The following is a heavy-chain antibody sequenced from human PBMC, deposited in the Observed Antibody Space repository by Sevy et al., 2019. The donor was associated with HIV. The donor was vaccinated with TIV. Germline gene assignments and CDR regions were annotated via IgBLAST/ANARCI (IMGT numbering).Heavy chain of an antibody. CDR2: MSYSGST. CDR1: GGAISSSSYC. V-gene: IGHV4-39*01. Sequence: SETLSLTCTVSGGAISSSSYCWGWIRQPPGKGLEWIGSMSYSGSTYYNPSLKSRVTMSVDASKRQFSLKLSSLTAADSAVYYCASQWDTTGYYYAWGQGTLVTVSS. CDR3: ASQWDTTGYYYA. J-gene: IGHJ5*02. D-gene: IGHD3-22*01.